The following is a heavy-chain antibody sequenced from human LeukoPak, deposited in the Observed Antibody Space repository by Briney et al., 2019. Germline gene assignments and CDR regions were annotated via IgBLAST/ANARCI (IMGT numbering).Heavy chain of an antibody. J-gene: IGHJ6*03. Sequence: ASVTVSCTASGYTFTVYYMHWVRQAPGQGLEWMGWINPNSGGTNYAQKFQGRVTMTRDTSISTAYMELSRLRSDDTAVYYCATHDCSSTSCVNYYYYMDVWGKGTTVTVSS. CDR2: INPNSGGT. V-gene: IGHV1-2*02. D-gene: IGHD2-2*01. CDR3: ATHDCSSTSCVNYYYYMDV. CDR1: GYTFTVYY.